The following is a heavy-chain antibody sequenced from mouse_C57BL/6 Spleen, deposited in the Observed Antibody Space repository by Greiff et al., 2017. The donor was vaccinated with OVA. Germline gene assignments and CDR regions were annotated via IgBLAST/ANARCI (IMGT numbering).Heavy chain of an antibody. Sequence: VQLVESGAELVKPGASVKISCKASGYAFSSYWMNWVKQRPGKGLEWIGQIYPGDGDTNYNGKFMGKATLTADKSSSTAYMQLSSLTSEDSAVYFCARGLLRYWYFDVWGTGTTVTVSS. CDR1: GYAFSSYW. V-gene: IGHV1-80*01. D-gene: IGHD2-3*01. CDR2: IYPGDGDT. J-gene: IGHJ1*03. CDR3: ARGLLRYWYFDV.